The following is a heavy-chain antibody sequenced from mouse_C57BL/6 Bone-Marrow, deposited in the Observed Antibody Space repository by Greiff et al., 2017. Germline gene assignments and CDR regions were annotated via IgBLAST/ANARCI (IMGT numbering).Heavy chain of an antibody. CDR2: ISSGGSYT. CDR3: ARSPLGAY. Sequence: EVQVVESGGDLVKPGGSLKLSCAASGFTFSSYGMSWVRQTPDKRLEWVATISSGGSYTYYPDSVKGRFTISRDNAKNTLYLQMSSLKSEDTAMYYCARSPLGAYWGQGTLVTVSA. CDR1: GFTFSSYG. J-gene: IGHJ3*01. V-gene: IGHV5-6*01.